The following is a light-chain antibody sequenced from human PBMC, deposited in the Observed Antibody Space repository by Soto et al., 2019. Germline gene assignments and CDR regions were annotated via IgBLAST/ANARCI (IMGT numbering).Light chain of an antibody. CDR1: QSISSY. CDR3: QQSYSTPLT. J-gene: IGKJ4*01. CDR2: AAS. V-gene: IGKV1-39*01. Sequence: DIQMTQSPSSLSASVGDRVTITCRASQSISSYLNWYQQKPGKDPKLLIYAASSLQSGVPSRFSGSGSGTDFTLTISSLQPEDFATYYCQQSYSTPLTFGGGTTVEIK.